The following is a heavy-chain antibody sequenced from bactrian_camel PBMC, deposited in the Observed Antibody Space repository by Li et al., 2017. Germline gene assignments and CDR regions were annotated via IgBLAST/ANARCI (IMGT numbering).Heavy chain of an antibody. V-gene: IGHV3S42*01. J-gene: IGHJ6*01. CDR2: IYRAGST. Sequence: DVQLVESGGDLVQPGGSLRLSCVTTRFTFSNYGMRWIRQAPGKGVEWVSTIYRAGSTTYSDSVKDRFTISRDNAKDTLYLQLNSLKTEDTAMYYCAKGATRGQGTQVTVSS. CDR1: RFTFSNYG. D-gene: IGHD2*01.